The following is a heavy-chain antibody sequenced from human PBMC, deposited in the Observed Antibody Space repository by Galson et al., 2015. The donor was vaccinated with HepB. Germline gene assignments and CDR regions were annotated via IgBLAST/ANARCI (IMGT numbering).Heavy chain of an antibody. CDR3: ARPPFYTVNYPYFDS. CDR2: ISFGSGTT. V-gene: IGHV3-23*01. CDR1: GFTFSSYA. J-gene: IGHJ4*02. Sequence: SLRLSCAAFGFTFSSYAMSWVRQAPGKGLEWVSGISFGSGTTYYADSVKGRFTISRDKSKNTVFVQMNSLRVEDTAVYYCARPPFYTVNYPYFDSWGQGTLVTVSS. D-gene: IGHD3-16*01.